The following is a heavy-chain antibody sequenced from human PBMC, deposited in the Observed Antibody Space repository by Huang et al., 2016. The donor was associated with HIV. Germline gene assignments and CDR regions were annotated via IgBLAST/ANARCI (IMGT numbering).Heavy chain of an antibody. D-gene: IGHD3-22*01. CDR3: ARVESRRYYDSSGYYY. J-gene: IGHJ4*02. Sequence: QVQLVQSGAEAKKPGSSVKVSCKASGGTFSSYAISWVRQAPGQGLEWMGGIIPIFGTANYAQKCQGRVTITADESTSTAYMELSSLRSEDTAVYYCARVESRRYYDSSGYYYWGQGTLVTVSS. V-gene: IGHV1-69*01. CDR1: GGTFSSYA. CDR2: IIPIFGTA.